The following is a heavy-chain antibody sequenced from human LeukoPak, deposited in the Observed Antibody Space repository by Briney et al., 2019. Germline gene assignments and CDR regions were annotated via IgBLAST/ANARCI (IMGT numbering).Heavy chain of an antibody. V-gene: IGHV4-38-2*02. CDR2: IYHSGST. CDR3: ARLAVAGSRSLKAFDI. CDR1: GYSISSGYY. D-gene: IGHD6-19*01. J-gene: IGHJ3*02. Sequence: PSETLSLTCTVSGYSISSGYYWGWIWQPPGKGLEWIGSIYHSGSTYYNPSLKSRVTISVDTSKNQFSLKLSSVTAADTAVYYCARLAVAGSRSLKAFDIWGQGTMVTVSS.